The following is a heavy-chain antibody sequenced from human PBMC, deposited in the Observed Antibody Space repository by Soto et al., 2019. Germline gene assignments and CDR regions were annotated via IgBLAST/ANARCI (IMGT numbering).Heavy chain of an antibody. CDR1: GYTFSSFG. V-gene: IGHV1-18*01. CDR2: ISAYNGNT. CDR3: TRVTLTGAGGEY. D-gene: IGHD3-9*01. J-gene: IGHJ4*02. Sequence: ASVKVSCKAAGYTFSSFGISWVRQAPGQGLEWMGWISAYNGNTNYAQKFQDRVTMTTDTSTNTANMELRSLTSDDTAVYYCTRVTLTGAGGEYWGQGTLVTVSS.